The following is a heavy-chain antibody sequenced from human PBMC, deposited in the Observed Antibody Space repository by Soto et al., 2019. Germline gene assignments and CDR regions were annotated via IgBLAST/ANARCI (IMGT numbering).Heavy chain of an antibody. CDR3: ARRSLSLYDYYTDV. J-gene: IGHJ6*03. V-gene: IGHV5-51*01. CDR2: IYPGDSNT. CDR1: GYSFSNYW. Sequence: PGESLKISCKGSGYSFSNYWIGWVRQTPGRGLEWMGNIYPGDSNTRYSPSFQGQVTFSADKSISTAYLQWSSLKASDTAIYYCARRSLSLYDYYTDVWGKGTTVTVSS.